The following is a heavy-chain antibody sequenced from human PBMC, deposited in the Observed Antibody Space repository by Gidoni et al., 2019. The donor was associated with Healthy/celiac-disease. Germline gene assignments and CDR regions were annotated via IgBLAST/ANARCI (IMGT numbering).Heavy chain of an antibody. J-gene: IGHJ6*03. V-gene: IGHV1-24*01. D-gene: IGHD2-15*01. CDR2: FDPEDGET. Sequence: QVQLVQSGAEVKKPGASVKVSCKVSGYTLTELSMHWVRQAPGKGLEWMGGFDPEDGETIYAQKFQGRVTMTEDTSTDTAYMELSSLRSEDTAVYYCATVQYCSGGSCQGGYYYYYMDVWGKGTTVTVSS. CDR1: GYTLTELS. CDR3: ATVQYCSGGSCQGGYYYYYMDV.